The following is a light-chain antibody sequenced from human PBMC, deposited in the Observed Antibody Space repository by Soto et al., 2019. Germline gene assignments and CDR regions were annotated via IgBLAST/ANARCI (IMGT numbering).Light chain of an antibody. V-gene: IGLV7-43*01. J-gene: IGLJ1*01. Sequence: QAVVTQEPSLTVSPGGTVTLTCASSTGAVTGGYYPNWFQQKPGQAPRALIYSTSNKHPWTPARFSGSLLGGKAALTLSGVQPEDEAEYYCLLYYGGAYVFGTGTKVTVL. CDR2: STS. CDR3: LLYYGGAYV. CDR1: TGAVTGGYY.